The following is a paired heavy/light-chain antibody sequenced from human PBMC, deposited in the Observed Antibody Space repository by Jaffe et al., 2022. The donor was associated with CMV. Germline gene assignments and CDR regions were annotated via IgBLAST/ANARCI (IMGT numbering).Light chain of an antibody. J-gene: IGLJ3*02. V-gene: IGLV3-19*01. Sequence: SSELTQDPAVSVALGQTVRITCQGDSLRSYYASWYQQKPGQAPVLVIYGKNNRPSGIPDRFSGSSSGNTASLTITGAQAEDEADYYCNSRDSSGNLWVFGGGTKLTVL. CDR1: SLRSYY. CDR2: GKN. CDR3: NSRDSSGNLWV.
Heavy chain of an antibody. J-gene: IGHJ6*03. CDR3: ARDIQVVVITHYYYYMDV. CDR2: ISSSSSYI. Sequence: EVQLVESGGGLVKPGGSLRLSCAASGFTFSSYSMNWVRQAPGKGLEWVSSISSSSSYIYYADSVKGRFTISRDNAKNSLYLQMNSLRAEDTAVYYCARDIQVVVITHYYYYMDVWGKGTTVTVSS. D-gene: IGHD3-22*01. CDR1: GFTFSSYS. V-gene: IGHV3-21*01.